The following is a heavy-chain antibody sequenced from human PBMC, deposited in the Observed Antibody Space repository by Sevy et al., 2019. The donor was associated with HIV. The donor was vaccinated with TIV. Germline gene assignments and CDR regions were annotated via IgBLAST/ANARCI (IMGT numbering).Heavy chain of an antibody. CDR2: IRYDGSNK. D-gene: IGHD4-17*01. Sequence: GGSLRLSCAASGFTFSSYGMHWVRQAPGKGLEWVAFIRYDGSNKYYADSVKGRFTISRDNSKNTLYLQMNSLRAEDTAVYYWAKDSTPEVYGDYGPALVGPIDYWGQGTLVTVSS. CDR3: AKDSTPEVYGDYGPALVGPIDY. J-gene: IGHJ4*02. V-gene: IGHV3-30*02. CDR1: GFTFSSYG.